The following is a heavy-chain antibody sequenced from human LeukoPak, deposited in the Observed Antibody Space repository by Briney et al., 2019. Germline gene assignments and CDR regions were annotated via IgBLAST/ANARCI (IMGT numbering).Heavy chain of an antibody. CDR3: AKGEYQLPRILNFDY. V-gene: IGHV3-23*01. Sequence: PGGSLRLSCAASGFTFSSYGMSWVRQAPGKGLEWVSAISGSGGSTYYADSVKGRFTISRDNSKNTLYLQMNSLRAEDTAVYYCAKGEYQLPRILNFDYWGQGTLVTVSS. D-gene: IGHD2-2*01. CDR1: GFTFSSYG. CDR2: ISGSGGST. J-gene: IGHJ4*02.